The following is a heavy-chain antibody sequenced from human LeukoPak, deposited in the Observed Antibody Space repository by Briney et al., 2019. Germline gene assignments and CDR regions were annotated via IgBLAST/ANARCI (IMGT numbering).Heavy chain of an antibody. D-gene: IGHD6-19*01. Sequence: SETLSLTCAVYGGSFSGYYWSWIRQPPGKGLERIGEINHSGSTNYNPSLKSRVTISVDTSKNQFSLKLSSVTAADTAVYYCARGVFSGWYTSTHYYGMDVWGQGTTVTVSS. CDR3: ARGVFSGWYTSTHYYGMDV. CDR2: INHSGST. V-gene: IGHV4-34*01. CDR1: GGSFSGYY. J-gene: IGHJ6*02.